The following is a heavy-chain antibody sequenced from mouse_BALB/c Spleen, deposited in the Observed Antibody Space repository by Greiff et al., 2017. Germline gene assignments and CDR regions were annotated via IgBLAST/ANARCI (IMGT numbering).Heavy chain of an antibody. J-gene: IGHJ2*01. V-gene: IGHV1S81*02. CDR1: GYTFTSYW. CDR3: ARVNYYGSSFDY. Sequence: QVQLKQPGAELVKPGASVKLSCKASGYTFTSYWMHWVKQRPGQGLEWIGEINPSNGRTNYNEKFKSKATLTVDKSSSTAYMQLSSLTSEDSAVYYCARVNYYGSSFDYWGQGTTLTVSS. D-gene: IGHD1-1*01. CDR2: INPSNGRT.